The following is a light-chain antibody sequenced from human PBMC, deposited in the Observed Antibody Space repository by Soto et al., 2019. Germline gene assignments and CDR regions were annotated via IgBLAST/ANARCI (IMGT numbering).Light chain of an antibody. V-gene: IGKV1-8*01. J-gene: IGKJ4*01. CDR2: AAS. Sequence: AIRMTQSPSSFSASTGDRVTITCRASHGISSYLAWYQQKPGKAPKLLIYAASTLQSGVPSRFSGSGSGTDFTLTISCLQSEDFATYYCQQYYSYPLTFGGGTKVDNK. CDR3: QQYYSYPLT. CDR1: HGISSY.